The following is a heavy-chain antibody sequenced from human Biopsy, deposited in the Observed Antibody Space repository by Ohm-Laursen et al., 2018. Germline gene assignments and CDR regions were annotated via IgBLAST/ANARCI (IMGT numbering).Heavy chain of an antibody. CDR3: ARDTRWSPYSMDV. V-gene: IGHV3-11*01. Sequence: LTCAASGFSFSDYHMRWIRQAPGRGLEWVSYISGGGTIYYGDSMKGRVTISRDNAKNSLYLQMHSLRAEDTAVYYCARDTRWSPYSMDVWDQGTTVTVSS. D-gene: IGHD4-23*01. CDR1: GFSFSDYH. J-gene: IGHJ6*02. CDR2: ISGGGTI.